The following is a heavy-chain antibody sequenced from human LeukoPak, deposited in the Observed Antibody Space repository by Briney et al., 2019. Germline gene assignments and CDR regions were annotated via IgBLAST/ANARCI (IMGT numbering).Heavy chain of an antibody. CDR3: ARGLYDSSGYCNWFDP. D-gene: IGHD3-22*01. Sequence: GGSLRLSCAASGFTVSSNYMSWVRQAPGKGLEWVSVIYSGGSTYYADSVKGRFTISRDNSKNTLYLQMNSLRAEDTAVYYCARGLYDSSGYCNWFDPWGQGTLVTVSS. CDR2: IYSGGST. J-gene: IGHJ5*02. CDR1: GFTVSSNY. V-gene: IGHV3-53*01.